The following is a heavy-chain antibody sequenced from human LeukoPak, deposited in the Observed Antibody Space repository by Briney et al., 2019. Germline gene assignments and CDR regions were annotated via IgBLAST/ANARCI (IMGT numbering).Heavy chain of an antibody. J-gene: IGHJ4*02. V-gene: IGHV1-2*02. CDR2: INPNSGGT. CDR1: GYTFTGYY. D-gene: IGHD6-13*01. Sequence: ASVKVSCKASGYTFTGYYMHWVRQAPGQGLEWMGWINPNSGGTNYAQKFQGRVTMTRDTSISTAYMELSRLRSDDTAVYYCASDPIAAAGHTLYYFDYWGQGTLVTVSS. CDR3: ASDPIAAAGHTLYYFDY.